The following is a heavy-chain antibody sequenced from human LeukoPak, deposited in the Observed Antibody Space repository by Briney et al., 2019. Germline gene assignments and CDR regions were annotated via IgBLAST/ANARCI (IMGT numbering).Heavy chain of an antibody. J-gene: IGHJ6*03. V-gene: IGHV3-30*02. CDR2: IRYDGSNK. CDR3: AKLYCSSTSCYGIADYYYYMDV. Sequence: PGGSLRLSCAASGFTFSSYGMHWVRQAPGKGLEWVAFIRYDGSNKYYADSVKGRFTISRDNSKNTLYLQMNSLRAEDTAVYYCAKLYCSSTSCYGIADYYYYMDVWGKGTTVTVSS. CDR1: GFTFSSYG. D-gene: IGHD2-2*01.